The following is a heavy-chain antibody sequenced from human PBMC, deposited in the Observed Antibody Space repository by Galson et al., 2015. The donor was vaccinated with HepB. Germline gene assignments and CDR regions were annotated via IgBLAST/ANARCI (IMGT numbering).Heavy chain of an antibody. J-gene: IGHJ4*02. CDR3: AREEDYGDSMYYFDY. V-gene: IGHV1-69*04. Sequence: SVKVSCKASGGTFSSYTISWVRQAPGQGLEWMGRIIPILGIANYAQKFQGRVTITADKSTSTAYMELSSLRSEDTAVYYCAREEDYGDSMYYFDYWGQGTLVTVSS. CDR1: GGTFSSYT. D-gene: IGHD4-17*01. CDR2: IIPILGIA.